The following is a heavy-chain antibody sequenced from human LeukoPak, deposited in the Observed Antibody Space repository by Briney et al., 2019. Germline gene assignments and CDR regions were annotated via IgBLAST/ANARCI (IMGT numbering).Heavy chain of an antibody. D-gene: IGHD3-22*01. Sequence: SETLSLTCAVSGGSISSSNWWSWVRQPPGKGLEWIGEINHSGSTNYNPSLKSRVTISVDTSKNQFSLKLSSVTAADTAVYYCARGRRLYYYDSSGYFGYWGQGTLVTVSS. J-gene: IGHJ4*02. CDR3: ARGRRLYYYDSSGYFGY. CDR2: INHSGST. V-gene: IGHV4-4*02. CDR1: GGSISSSNW.